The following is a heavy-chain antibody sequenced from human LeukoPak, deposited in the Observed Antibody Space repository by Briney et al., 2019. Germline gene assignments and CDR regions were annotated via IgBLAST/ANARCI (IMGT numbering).Heavy chain of an antibody. D-gene: IGHD5-18*01. V-gene: IGHV1-69*04. J-gene: IGHJ4*02. CDR3: ATEWWIQLWLSFDY. CDR1: GYTFTSYA. Sequence: SVKVSCKASGYTFTSYAISWVRQAPGQGLEWMGRIIPILGIANYAQKFQGRVTITADKSTSTAYMELSSLRSEDTAVYYCATEWWIQLWLSFDYWGQGTLVTVSS. CDR2: IIPILGIA.